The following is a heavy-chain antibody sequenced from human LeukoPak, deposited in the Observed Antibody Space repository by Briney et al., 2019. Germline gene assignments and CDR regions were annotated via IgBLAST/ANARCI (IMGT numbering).Heavy chain of an antibody. CDR1: GYTFAGYY. Sequence: ASVKVSCEASGYTFAGYYMHWVRQAPGQGLEWMGWINPNSGGTNYAQKFQGRVTMTRDTSISTAYMELSRLRSDDTAVYYCARNKVAGYSSGWYYWFDPWGQGTLVTVSS. CDR2: INPNSGGT. D-gene: IGHD6-19*01. J-gene: IGHJ5*02. V-gene: IGHV1-2*02. CDR3: ARNKVAGYSSGWYYWFDP.